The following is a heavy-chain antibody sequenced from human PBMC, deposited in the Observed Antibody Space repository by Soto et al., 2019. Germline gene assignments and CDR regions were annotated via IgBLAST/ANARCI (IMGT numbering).Heavy chain of an antibody. D-gene: IGHD1-26*01. CDR3: ASSPDSSGSSFDY. CDR1: GGSISSYY. V-gene: IGHV4-59*01. J-gene: IGHJ4*02. Sequence: QVQLQESGPGLVKPSETLSLTCTVSGGSISSYYWSWIRQPPGKGLEWIGYIYYSGSTNYNPSLKSRVTISVDTSKNQFSLKLSSVTAADTAVYYCASSPDSSGSSFDYWGQGTLVTVSS. CDR2: IYYSGST.